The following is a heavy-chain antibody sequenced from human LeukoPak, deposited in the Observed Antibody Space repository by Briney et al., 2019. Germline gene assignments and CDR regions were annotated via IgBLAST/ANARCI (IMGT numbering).Heavy chain of an antibody. V-gene: IGHV3-48*03. Sequence: PGGSLRLSCAASGFTFSSYEMNWVRQAPGKGLEWVSYISSSGSTIYYADSVKGRFTISRDNAKNSLYLQMNSLRAEDTAVYYCARAESGYGLFDYWGQGTLVTVSS. CDR2: ISSSGSTI. D-gene: IGHD5-12*01. CDR1: GFTFSSYE. CDR3: ARAESGYGLFDY. J-gene: IGHJ4*02.